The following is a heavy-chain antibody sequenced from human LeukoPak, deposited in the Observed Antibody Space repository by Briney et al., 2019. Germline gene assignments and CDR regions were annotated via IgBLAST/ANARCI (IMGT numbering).Heavy chain of an antibody. CDR3: ARDSGVGPCLFCSGFDI. Sequence: PGGSLRLSCAASGFTFSDYYMNWVRQAPGKGLEWVSSISTSSTYIYYADSVGGRFTISRDNAKNSLSLQINSLRAEDTAVYYCARDSGVGPCLFCSGFDIWGQRTMVTVSS. D-gene: IGHD2-15*01. V-gene: IGHV3-21*01. CDR1: GFTFSDYY. CDR2: ISTSSTYI. J-gene: IGHJ3*02.